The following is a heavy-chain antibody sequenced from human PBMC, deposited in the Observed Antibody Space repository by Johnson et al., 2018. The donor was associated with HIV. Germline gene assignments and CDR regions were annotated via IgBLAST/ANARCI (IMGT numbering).Heavy chain of an antibody. D-gene: IGHD3-22*01. Sequence: QMQLVESGGGVVQPGRSLRLSCAASGFTFSSYGMHWVRQAPGKGLEWVAVIWCDGSNKYYADSVKGRFTISRDSSKNTLYLQMNSLRAEDTAVYYCAKGRYYDSTLFLGERGFDMWGQGTMVTVSS. CDR3: AKGRYYDSTLFLGERGFDM. CDR1: GFTFSSYG. CDR2: IWCDGSNK. V-gene: IGHV3-33*06. J-gene: IGHJ3*02.